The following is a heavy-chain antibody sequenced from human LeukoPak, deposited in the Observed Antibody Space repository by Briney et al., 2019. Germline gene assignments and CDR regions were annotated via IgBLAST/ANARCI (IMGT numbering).Heavy chain of an antibody. Sequence: ASVKVSCKASGYTFTSYGISWVRQAPGQGLEWMGWINAYNGNTNYAQKLQGRVTMTTDTSTSTAYMELRSLRSDDTAVYYCARASYCSSTSCYTYVDYWGQGTLVTVSS. CDR3: ARASYCSSTSCYTYVDY. J-gene: IGHJ4*02. CDR2: INAYNGNT. D-gene: IGHD2-2*02. CDR1: GYTFTSYG. V-gene: IGHV1-18*01.